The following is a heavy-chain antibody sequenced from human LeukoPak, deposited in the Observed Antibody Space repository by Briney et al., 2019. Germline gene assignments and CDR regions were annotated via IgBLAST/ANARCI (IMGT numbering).Heavy chain of an antibody. V-gene: IGHV3-23*01. Sequence: GGSLRLSCAASRFIFSSYAMNWVRQAPGKGLEWVSSISGGGGSTYYTDSVKGRFTFSRDNSKNTLYLQMNSLRAEDTAVYYCAKTPSSGYYFDQWGQGTLVTVSS. CDR1: RFIFSSYA. J-gene: IGHJ4*02. CDR2: ISGGGGST. D-gene: IGHD5-12*01. CDR3: AKTPSSGYYFDQ.